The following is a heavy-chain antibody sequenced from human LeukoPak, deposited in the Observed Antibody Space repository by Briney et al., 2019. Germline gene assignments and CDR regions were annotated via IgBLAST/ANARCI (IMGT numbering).Heavy chain of an antibody. CDR3: ARAFEAYCGGDCVARAFDI. V-gene: IGHV3-7*01. CDR2: IKQDGSEK. Sequence: PGGSLRLSCAASGFTFSSYWMSWVRQAPGKGLEWVANIKQDGSEKYYVDSVKGRFTISRDNAKNSLYLQMNSLRAEDTAVYYCARAFEAYCGGDCVARAFDIWGQGTMVTVSS. CDR1: GFTFSSYW. J-gene: IGHJ3*02. D-gene: IGHD2-21*02.